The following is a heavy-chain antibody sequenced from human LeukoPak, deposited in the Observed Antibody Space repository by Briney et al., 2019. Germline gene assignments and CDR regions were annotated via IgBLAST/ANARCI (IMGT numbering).Heavy chain of an antibody. V-gene: IGHV3-23*01. J-gene: IGHJ4*02. CDR1: GFTFNNYA. D-gene: IGHD2-15*01. Sequence: PGGSLRLSCAASGFTFNNYAMSWVRQAPGKRLEWVSALSGSNDNTYYADSVKGRFTISRDNSKNTLYLQMNSLRAEDTALYYCAKGQRWELPLDYWGQGTLVTVSS. CDR3: AKGQRWELPLDY. CDR2: LSGSNDNT.